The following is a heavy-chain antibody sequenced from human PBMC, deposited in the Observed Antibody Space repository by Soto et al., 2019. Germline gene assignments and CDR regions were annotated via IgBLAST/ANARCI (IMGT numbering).Heavy chain of an antibody. D-gene: IGHD5-18*01. V-gene: IGHV3-7*01. Sequence: GGSLRLSCAASGFTFSSYWMSWVRQAPGKGLEWVANIKQDGSEKYYVDSVKGRFTISRDNAKNSLYLQMNSLRAEDTAVYYCARVKSGYSYGYVVYYYGMGVWGQGTTVTVSS. CDR3: ARVKSGYSYGYVVYYYGMGV. CDR1: GFTFSSYW. CDR2: IKQDGSEK. J-gene: IGHJ6*02.